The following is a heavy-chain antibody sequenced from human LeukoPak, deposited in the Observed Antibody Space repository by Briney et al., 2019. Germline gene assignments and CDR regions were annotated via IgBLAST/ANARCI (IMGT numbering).Heavy chain of an antibody. CDR1: GYTFTSYY. V-gene: IGHV1-46*01. D-gene: IGHD6-19*01. Sequence: ASVKVSCKASGYTFTSYYMHRVRQAPGQGLEWMGIINPSGGSTSYAQKFQGRVTMTRDTSTSTVYMELSSLRSEDTAVYYCARDLGIAVSWYYFDYWGQGTLVTVSS. CDR3: ARDLGIAVSWYYFDY. J-gene: IGHJ4*02. CDR2: INPSGGST.